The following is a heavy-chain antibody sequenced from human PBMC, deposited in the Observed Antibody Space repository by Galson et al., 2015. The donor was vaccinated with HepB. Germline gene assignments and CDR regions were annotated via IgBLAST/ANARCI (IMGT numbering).Heavy chain of an antibody. Sequence: SLRLSCAASGFTFSSYGMHWVRQAPGKGLEWVAVIWYDGSNKFYADSVKGRFTISRDNSKNTLYLQMNSLRAEDTAVYYCASEYDYRHGDCWGQGTLVTVSS. D-gene: IGHD4-11*01. CDR3: ASEYDYRHGDC. CDR1: GFTFSSYG. J-gene: IGHJ4*02. V-gene: IGHV3-33*01. CDR2: IWYDGSNK.